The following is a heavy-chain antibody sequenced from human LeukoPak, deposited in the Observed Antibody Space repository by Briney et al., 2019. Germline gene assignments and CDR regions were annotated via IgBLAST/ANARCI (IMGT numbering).Heavy chain of an antibody. Sequence: ASVKVSCKASGCTFTSYYMHWVRQAPGQGLEWMGIINPSGGSTSYAQKFQGRVTMTRDTSTSTVYMELSSLRSEDTAVYYCARDQSPGGDYGTYIGYWGQGTLVTVSS. CDR2: INPSGGST. V-gene: IGHV1-46*01. CDR3: ARDQSPGGDYGTYIGY. D-gene: IGHD4-17*01. CDR1: GCTFTSYY. J-gene: IGHJ4*02.